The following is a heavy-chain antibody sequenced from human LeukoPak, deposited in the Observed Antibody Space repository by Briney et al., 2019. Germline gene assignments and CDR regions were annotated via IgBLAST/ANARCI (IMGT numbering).Heavy chain of an antibody. D-gene: IGHD5-12*01. CDR3: ARGATSLGSYYYYYYMDV. J-gene: IGHJ6*03. CDR1: GGSISSYY. Sequence: SETLSLTCTVSGGSISSYYWSWIRQPPGKGLEWIGYIYYSGSTNYNPSLKSRVTISVDTSKNQFSLKLSSVTAADTAVYYCARGATSLGSYYYYYYMDVWGKGTTVTVSS. V-gene: IGHV4-59*01. CDR2: IYYSGST.